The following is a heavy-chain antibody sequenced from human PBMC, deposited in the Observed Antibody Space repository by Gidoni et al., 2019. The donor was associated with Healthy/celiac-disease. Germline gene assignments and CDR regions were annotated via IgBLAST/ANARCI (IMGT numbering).Heavy chain of an antibody. Sequence: QVQLVESGGGVVQPGRSLRLSCAASGFTFSSYGMHWVRQAPGKGLVWVAVISYDGSNKYYAESVKGRFTISRDNSKNTLYLQMNSLRAEDTAVYYCAKDTTYVGEPRGAFDIWGQGTMVTVSS. J-gene: IGHJ3*02. D-gene: IGHD3-16*01. V-gene: IGHV3-30*18. CDR1: GFTFSSYG. CDR2: ISYDGSNK. CDR3: AKDTTYVGEPRGAFDI.